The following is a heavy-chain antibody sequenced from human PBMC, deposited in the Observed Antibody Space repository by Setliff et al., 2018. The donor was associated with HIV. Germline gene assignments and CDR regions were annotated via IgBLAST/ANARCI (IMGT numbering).Heavy chain of an antibody. D-gene: IGHD2-8*01. Sequence: SGPTLVNPTQTLTLTCTFSGFSLNTPGVGVGWIRQPPGKALEWLALIYWDDDKRYNSSLRTRLTITEDTSKNQVVLIMTNMDPLDTAIYFCAHKGPDALREDFDYWGQGTLVTVSS. CDR2: IYWDDDK. CDR1: GFSLNTPGVG. CDR3: AHKGPDALREDFDY. J-gene: IGHJ4*02. V-gene: IGHV2-5*02.